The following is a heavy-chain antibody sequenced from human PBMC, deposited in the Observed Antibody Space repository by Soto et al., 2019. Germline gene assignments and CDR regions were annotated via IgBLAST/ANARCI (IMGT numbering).Heavy chain of an antibody. CDR3: AREMIPMIMGGMSAMDV. J-gene: IGHJ6*02. V-gene: IGHV3-30*04. CDR1: KFTFASYV. Sequence: ESGGGVVQPERSQRLSCTASKFTFASYVMHWVRQAPGEGLEWVALISFDGTNKYYADSVKGRFTISRDNSKNTMYLQMNSLRPEDTAVYYCAREMIPMIMGGMSAMDVWGQGTMVTVS. D-gene: IGHD3-22*01. CDR2: ISFDGTNK.